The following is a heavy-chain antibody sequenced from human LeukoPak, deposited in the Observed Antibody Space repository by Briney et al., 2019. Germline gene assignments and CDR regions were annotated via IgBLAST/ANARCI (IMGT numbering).Heavy chain of an antibody. CDR2: VSPYNDNT. Sequence: ASVKVSCKASGYTFRNYGILWVRQAPGQGLEWMGWVSPYNDNTNYAQNFQGRVTMTTDTSTNLAYMELRSLRYDGTAVYYCAREGHDYGDNTPDYWGRGTLVTVSS. J-gene: IGHJ4*02. CDR1: GYTFRNYG. V-gene: IGHV1-18*01. CDR3: AREGHDYGDNTPDY. D-gene: IGHD4-17*01.